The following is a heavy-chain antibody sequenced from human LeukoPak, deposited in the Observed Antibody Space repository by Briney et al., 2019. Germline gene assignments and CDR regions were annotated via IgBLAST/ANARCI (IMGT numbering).Heavy chain of an antibody. CDR3: ARDGSSWSFDY. V-gene: IGHV3-30*01. CDR1: GFTFSSYD. Sequence: PGGSLRLSCAASGFTFSSYDMHWVRQAPGKGLEWVAVIPYDGSNKYYADSVKGRFTISRDNSKNTLYLQMNSLRAEDTAVYYCARDGSSWSFDYWGQGTLVTVSS. CDR2: IPYDGSNK. J-gene: IGHJ4*02. D-gene: IGHD6-13*01.